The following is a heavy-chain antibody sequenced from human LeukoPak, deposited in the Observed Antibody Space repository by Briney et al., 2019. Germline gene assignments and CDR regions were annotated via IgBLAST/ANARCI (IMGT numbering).Heavy chain of an antibody. CDR3: ARDKAVNSGYDSHTSYYGMDV. CDR2: MNPNSGGT. V-gene: IGHV1-2*02. D-gene: IGHD5-12*01. CDR1: GYTFTSYD. J-gene: IGHJ6*02. Sequence: GASVKVSCKASGYTFTSYDINWVRQATGQGLEWMGWMNPNSGGTNYAQKFQGRVTMTRDTSISTAYMELSRLRSDDTAVYYCARDKAVNSGYDSHTSYYGMDVWGQGTTVTVSS.